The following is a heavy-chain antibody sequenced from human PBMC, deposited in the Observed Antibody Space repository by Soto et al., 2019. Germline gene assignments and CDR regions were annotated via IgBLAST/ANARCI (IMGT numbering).Heavy chain of an antibody. Sequence: GESLKISCKGSGYSFNTFWIGWVRQTPGKGLEWMGMVHPSDSESRYTPSFHGQVTMSADESISTVYLHWSSLKASDSGIYYCARRHRTNGFTSGWYVDYWGQGTLVTVSS. CDR3: ARRHRTNGFTSGWYVDY. V-gene: IGHV5-51*01. D-gene: IGHD6-19*01. J-gene: IGHJ4*02. CDR2: VHPSDSES. CDR1: GYSFNTFW.